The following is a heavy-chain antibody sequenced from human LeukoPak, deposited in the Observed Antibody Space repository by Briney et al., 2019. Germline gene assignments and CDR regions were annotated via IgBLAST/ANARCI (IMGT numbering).Heavy chain of an antibody. CDR1: GGSISSGSYY. J-gene: IGHJ3*02. CDR3: ARGAYPYQLLYPDAFDI. CDR2: IYTSGST. Sequence: PSETLSLTCTVSGGSISSGSYYWSWIRQPAGKGLEWIGRIYTSGSTNYNPSLKSRVTIPVDTSKNQFSLKLSSVTAADTAVYYCARGAYPYQLLYPDAFDIWGQGTMVTVSS. D-gene: IGHD2-2*02. V-gene: IGHV4-61*02.